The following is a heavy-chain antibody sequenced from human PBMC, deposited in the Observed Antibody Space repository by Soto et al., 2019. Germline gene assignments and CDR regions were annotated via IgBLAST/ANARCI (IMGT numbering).Heavy chain of an antibody. CDR1: GGSISSYY. J-gene: IGHJ4*02. Sequence: PSETLSLTCPVSGGSISSYYCCWIRQPPGKGLEWIGYIYYSGDTSYNPSLKSRVTISIDTSKNQFSLKLTSVTAADTAVYYCARGAPVVNDYWGQGTLVTVSS. D-gene: IGHD3-22*01. CDR3: ARGAPVVNDY. CDR2: IYYSGDT. V-gene: IGHV4-59*12.